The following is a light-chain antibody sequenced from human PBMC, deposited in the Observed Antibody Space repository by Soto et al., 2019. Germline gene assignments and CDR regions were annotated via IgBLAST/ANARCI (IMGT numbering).Light chain of an antibody. Sequence: DIVLTQSPSTLSLSAGDRATLSCRASQSINRCLSWYQQKPGQAPRLLIYGASSRASGVPARFSGSGSGTEFTLTISSLQSEDSAVYYCQQYISCWTFGQGTKVDI. J-gene: IGKJ1*01. CDR3: QQYISCWT. V-gene: IGKV3-15*01. CDR2: GAS. CDR1: QSINRC.